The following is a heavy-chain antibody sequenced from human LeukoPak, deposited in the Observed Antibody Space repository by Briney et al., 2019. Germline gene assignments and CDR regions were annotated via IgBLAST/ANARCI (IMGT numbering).Heavy chain of an antibody. CDR2: IYYSGST. V-gene: IGHV4-39*07. Sequence: PSETLSLTCTVSGGSISSSSYYWGWIRQPPGKGLEWIGSIYYSGSTYYNPSLKSRVTISVDTSKNQFSLKLSSVTAADTAVYYCARVPGDYYYYYMDVWGKGTTVTVSS. CDR1: GGSISSSSYY. J-gene: IGHJ6*03. CDR3: ARVPGDYYYYYMDV. D-gene: IGHD1-14*01.